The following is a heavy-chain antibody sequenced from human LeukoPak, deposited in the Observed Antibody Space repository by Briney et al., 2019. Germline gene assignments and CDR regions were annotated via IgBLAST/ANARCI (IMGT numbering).Heavy chain of an antibody. CDR2: ISYDGSNK. CDR1: GFTFSSYG. V-gene: IGHV3-30*03. D-gene: IGHD6-13*01. CDR3: ARDSIPGYSSSWGY. Sequence: GGSLRLPCAASGFTFSSYGMHWVRQAPGKGLEWVAVISYDGSNKYYADSVKGRFTISRDNSKNTLYLQMNSLRAEDTAVYYCARDSIPGYSSSWGYWGQGTLVTVSS. J-gene: IGHJ4*02.